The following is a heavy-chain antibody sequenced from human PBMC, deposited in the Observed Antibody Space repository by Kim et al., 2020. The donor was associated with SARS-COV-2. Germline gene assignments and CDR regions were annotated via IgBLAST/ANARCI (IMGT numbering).Heavy chain of an antibody. CDR1: GGSFSNYY. CDR2: INHSGST. CDR3: ARIEVFDFDY. J-gene: IGHJ4*02. Sequence: SETLSLTCAVYGGSFSNYYWSWIRQSPGKGLEWIGEINHSGSTNYNPSLKSRVTISVDTSKNQFSLKLSSVTAADTAVYYCARIEVFDFDYWGLGTLVTV. V-gene: IGHV4-34*01. D-gene: IGHD2-21*01.